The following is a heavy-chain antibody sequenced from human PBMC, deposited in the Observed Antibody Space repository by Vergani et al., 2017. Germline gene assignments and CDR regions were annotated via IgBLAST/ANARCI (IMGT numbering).Heavy chain of an antibody. Sequence: QVQLQESGPGLVKPSETLSLTCAVSGYSISSGYYWGWIRQPPGKGLEWIGSIYHSGITYYNPSLKSRVTISVDTSKNQFSLKLSSVTAADTAVYYCATEKQQLTYYFDYWGQGTLVTVSS. V-gene: IGHV4-38-2*01. D-gene: IGHD6-13*01. J-gene: IGHJ4*02. CDR1: GYSISSGYY. CDR3: ATEKQQLTYYFDY. CDR2: IYHSGIT.